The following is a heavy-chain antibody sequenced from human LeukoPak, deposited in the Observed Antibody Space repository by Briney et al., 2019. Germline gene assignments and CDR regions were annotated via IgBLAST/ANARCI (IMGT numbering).Heavy chain of an antibody. D-gene: IGHD4-23*01. CDR2: ISSSSSTI. V-gene: IGHV3-48*01. CDR3: ARVTQLDY. J-gene: IGHJ4*02. CDR1: GFTFSSYS. Sequence: GGSLRLSCAASGFTFSSYSMNWVRQAPGKGLEWVSYISSSSSTIYYADSVKGRFTISRDNAKNSLYPQMNSLRAEDTAVYYCARVTQLDYWGQGTLVTVSS.